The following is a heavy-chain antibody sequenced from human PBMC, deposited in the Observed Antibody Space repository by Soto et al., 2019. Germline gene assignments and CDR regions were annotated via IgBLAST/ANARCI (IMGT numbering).Heavy chain of an antibody. CDR3: ARMDYYDSSGYDAFDI. CDR1: GFTFSSYS. V-gene: IGHV3-21*01. J-gene: IGHJ3*02. D-gene: IGHD3-22*01. CDR2: ISSSSSYI. Sequence: EVQLVESGGGLVKPGGSLRLSCAASGFTFSSYSMNWVRQAPGKGLEWVSSISSSSSYIYYADSVKGRFTISRDNAKNSLYLQMNSLRAEYTAVYYCARMDYYDSSGYDAFDIWGQGTMVTVSS.